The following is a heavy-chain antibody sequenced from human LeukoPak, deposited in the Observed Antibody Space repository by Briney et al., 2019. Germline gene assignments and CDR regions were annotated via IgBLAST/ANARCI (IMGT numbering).Heavy chain of an antibody. CDR2: ISYTGST. V-gene: IGHV4-59*01. D-gene: IGHD3-10*01. CDR1: GGSISPYF. CDR3: ARDDYRGVTNFDP. J-gene: IGHJ5*02. Sequence: SETLSLTCTVSGGSISPYFWSWIRQPPGKGLEWIGYISYTGSTNYNPSLKSRVTISVDTSKNQFSLQLTSVAAADTAVYYCARDDYRGVTNFDPWGQGTLVTVSS.